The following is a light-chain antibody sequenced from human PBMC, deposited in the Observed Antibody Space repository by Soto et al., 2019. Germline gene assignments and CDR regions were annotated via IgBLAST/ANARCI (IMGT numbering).Light chain of an antibody. V-gene: IGLV2-14*01. Sequence: QSALTQPASLSGSPGQSITISCTGTSSAFDVSDSVSWYQQHPGKAPQLIIYGVTNRPSGVSNRFSGSKSGNTASLTVSGLQTEVEAEYYCSSFRDVETLWMFGGGTKLTVL. CDR3: SSFRDVETLWM. J-gene: IGLJ3*02. CDR1: SSAFDVSDS. CDR2: GVT.